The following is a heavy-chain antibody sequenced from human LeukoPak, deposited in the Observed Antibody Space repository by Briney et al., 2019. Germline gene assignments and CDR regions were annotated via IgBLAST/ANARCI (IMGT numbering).Heavy chain of an antibody. CDR2: INPSGGST. V-gene: IGHV1-46*01. CDR3: ARDLDYSNYYYYYMDV. Sequence: ASVKVSCKASGYTFTSYYMHWVRQAPGQGLEWMGKINPSGGSTSYAQKFQGRVTMTRDMSTSTVYMELSSLRSEDTAVYYCARDLDYSNYYYYYMDVWGKGTTVTVSS. D-gene: IGHD4-11*01. J-gene: IGHJ6*03. CDR1: GYTFTSYY.